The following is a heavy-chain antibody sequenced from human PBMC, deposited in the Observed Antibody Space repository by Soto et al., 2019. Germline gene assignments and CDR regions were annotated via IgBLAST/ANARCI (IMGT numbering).Heavy chain of an antibody. CDR2: IIPSFGTA. Sequence: QVQLLQSGAEVMKPGSSLKVSCKASGGTFSSYAISWVRQAPGQGLEWMGGIIPSFGTAYYAQKFQGRVTITADESKSTAYMELSSLRSEHTAGYYCAICSSFVTRSSYYGMDVWGQGTTVTVSS. D-gene: IGHD2-8*01. CDR1: GGTFSSYA. V-gene: IGHV1-69*01. J-gene: IGHJ6*02. CDR3: AICSSFVTRSSYYGMDV.